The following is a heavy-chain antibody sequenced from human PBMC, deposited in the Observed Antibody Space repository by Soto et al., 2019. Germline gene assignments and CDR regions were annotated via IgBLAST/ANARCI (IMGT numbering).Heavy chain of an antibody. J-gene: IGHJ5*02. V-gene: IGHV3-7*01. CDR2: IKHDGSEK. Sequence: EVQLVESGGGLVQPGGSLRLSCAASGFSFSDYSMTWVRQAPGKGLEWVADIKHDGSEKYYLDSVKGRFTISRDDARNSLYPQISSLRAEDTAVYYCARVGVAARIDPWGQGTLVTVSS. D-gene: IGHD6-6*01. CDR1: GFSFSDYS. CDR3: ARVGVAARIDP.